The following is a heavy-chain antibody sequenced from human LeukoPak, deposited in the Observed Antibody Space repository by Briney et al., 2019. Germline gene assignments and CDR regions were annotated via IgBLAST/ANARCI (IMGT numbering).Heavy chain of an antibody. D-gene: IGHD5-12*01. CDR1: GGTFSSYA. J-gene: IGHJ6*02. CDR2: IIPILGIA. Sequence: GSSVKVSCKASGGTFSSYAISWVRQAPGQGLEWMGRIIPILGIANYAQKFQGRVTITADKSTSTAYMELSSLRSEDTAVYYCARVATEVYYYYGMDVWGQGTTVTVSS. CDR3: ARVATEVYYYYGMDV. V-gene: IGHV1-69*04.